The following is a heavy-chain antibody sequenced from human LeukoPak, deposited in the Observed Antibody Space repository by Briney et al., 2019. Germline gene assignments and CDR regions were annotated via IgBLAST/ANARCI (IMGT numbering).Heavy chain of an antibody. J-gene: IGHJ6*02. CDR3: ARRAENYYYYSGMDV. CDR1: GGSISSSVYY. V-gene: IGHV4-39*02. Sequence: SETLSLTCTVSGGSISSSVYYWGWLRQPPGKGLEGIGRIYYSGGTYYNPSPKSRVTIYVKTSKNHFSLQQTSVTDADTAEYYCARRAENYYYYSGMDVCGPGDTVTVSS. CDR2: IYYSGGT.